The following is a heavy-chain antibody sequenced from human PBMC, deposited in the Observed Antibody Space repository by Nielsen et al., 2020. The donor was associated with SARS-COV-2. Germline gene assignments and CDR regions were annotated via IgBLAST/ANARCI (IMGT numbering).Heavy chain of an antibody. Sequence: ASVKVSCKASGYTFINNYLHWVRQAPGQGLEWIGLITPIGATTTYAQKFQGRVTMTRETSTSTVYMELSSLRSEDTAVYYCARLSATLVGASYWGQGTLVTVSS. J-gene: IGHJ4*02. CDR1: GYTFINNY. V-gene: IGHV1-46*01. D-gene: IGHD1-26*01. CDR2: ITPIGATT. CDR3: ARLSATLVGASY.